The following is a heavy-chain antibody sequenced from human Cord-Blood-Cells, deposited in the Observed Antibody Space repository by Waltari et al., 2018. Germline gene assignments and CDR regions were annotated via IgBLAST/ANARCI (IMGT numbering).Heavy chain of an antibody. CDR3: AKGPKGGDY. J-gene: IGHJ4*02. D-gene: IGHD2-15*01. CDR1: GVPFSSCS. V-gene: IGHV3-23*01. Sequence: EVQLLVSGGGVVQPGGPLRLPCAASGVPFSSCSMSWVRQAPGKGLEWVSAISGSGGSTYYADSVKGRFTISRDNSKNTLYLQMNSLRAEDTAVYYCAKGPKGGDYWGQGTLVTVSS. CDR2: ISGSGGST.